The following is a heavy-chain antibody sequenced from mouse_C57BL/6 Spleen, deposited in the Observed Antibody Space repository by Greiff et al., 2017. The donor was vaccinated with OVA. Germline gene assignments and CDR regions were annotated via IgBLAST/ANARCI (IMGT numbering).Heavy chain of an antibody. D-gene: IGHD2-4*01. CDR1: GFTFSSYG. V-gene: IGHV5-6*01. CDR3: ARHHDYDGDNAMDY. CDR2: ISSGGSYT. Sequence: DVLLVASWGDLVKPGGSLKLSCAASGFTFSSYGMSWVRQTPDKRLEWVATISSGGSYTYYPDSVQGRFTISRDNAKNTLYLQMSSLKSEDTAMYYCARHHDYDGDNAMDYWGQGTSVTVSS. J-gene: IGHJ4*01.